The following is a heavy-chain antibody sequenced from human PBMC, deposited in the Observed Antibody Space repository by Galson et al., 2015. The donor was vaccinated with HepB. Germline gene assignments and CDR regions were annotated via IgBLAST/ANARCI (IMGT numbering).Heavy chain of an antibody. CDR1: GFTFSSYW. CDR2: INSDGSST. CDR3: ARDPYMITFGGVMSARG. V-gene: IGHV3-74*01. J-gene: IGHJ4*02. D-gene: IGHD3-16*01. Sequence: SLRLSCAASGFTFSSYWMHWVRQAPGKGLVWVSRINSDGSSTSYADSVKGRFTISRDNAKNTLYLQMNSLRAEDTAVYYCARDPYMITFGGVMSARGWGQGTLVTVSS.